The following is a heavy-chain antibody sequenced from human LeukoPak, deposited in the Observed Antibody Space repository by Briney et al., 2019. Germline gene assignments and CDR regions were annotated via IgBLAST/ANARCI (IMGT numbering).Heavy chain of an antibody. J-gene: IGHJ4*02. CDR3: ARETRALGTNGD. CDR2: ISSSSSYI. V-gene: IGHV3-21*01. D-gene: IGHD1-1*01. CDR1: GFTFSSYS. Sequence: GGSLRLSCAASGFTFSSYSMNWVRQAPGKGLEWVSSISSSSSYIYYADSVKGRFTISRDNAKNSLYLQMNSLRAEDTAVYYCARETRALGTNGDWGQGTLVTVSS.